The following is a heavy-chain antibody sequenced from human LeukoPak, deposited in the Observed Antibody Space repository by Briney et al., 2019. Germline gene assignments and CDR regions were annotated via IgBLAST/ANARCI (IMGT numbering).Heavy chain of an antibody. Sequence: PGGSLRLSCAASGFTFTSYAMNWVRQAPGKGLEWVCGINWNGGSTGYADSVKGRFTISRDNAKNSLYLQMNSLRADDTALYYCARSDSSGWYFDDWGQGTLVTVSS. J-gene: IGHJ4*02. D-gene: IGHD6-19*01. CDR2: INWNGGST. CDR3: ARSDSSGWYFDD. CDR1: GFTFTSYA. V-gene: IGHV3-20*04.